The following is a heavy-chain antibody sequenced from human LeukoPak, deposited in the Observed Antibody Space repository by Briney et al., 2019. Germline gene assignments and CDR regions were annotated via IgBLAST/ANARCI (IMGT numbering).Heavy chain of an antibody. J-gene: IGHJ6*04. CDR1: GYSISSGYY. CDR3: ARGLYGIVVISPIRTVGMDV. D-gene: IGHD2-2*01. CDR2: IYHSGST. V-gene: IGHV4-38-2*01. Sequence: SETLSLTCAVSGYSISSGYYWSWIRQSPGKGLEGIGEIYHSGSTNYNPSLKSRVTISVDTSKNQFSPKLTSVTAADTAVYYCARGLYGIVVISPIRTVGMDVWSKGTTVTVSS.